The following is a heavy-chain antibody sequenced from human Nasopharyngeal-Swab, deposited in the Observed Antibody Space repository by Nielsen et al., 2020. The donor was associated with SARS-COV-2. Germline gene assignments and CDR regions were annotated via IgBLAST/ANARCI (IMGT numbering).Heavy chain of an antibody. Sequence: SVKVSCKASGFTFTSSAVQWVRQARGQRLEWIGWIVVGSGNTNYAQKFQERVTITRDMSTSTAYMELSSLSSEDTAVYYCAADVRNYYGAGSAYYYYYTDVWGKGTTVTVSS. CDR2: IVVGSGNT. D-gene: IGHD3-10*01. CDR3: AADVRNYYGAGSAYYYYYTDV. J-gene: IGHJ6*03. CDR1: GFTFTSSA. V-gene: IGHV1-58*01.